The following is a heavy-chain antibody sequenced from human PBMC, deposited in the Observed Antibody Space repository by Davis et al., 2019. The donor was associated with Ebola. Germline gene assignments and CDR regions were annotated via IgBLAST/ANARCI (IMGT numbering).Heavy chain of an antibody. CDR1: DGPFSGYY. CDR2: VNHRGST. CDR3: ARNDVVVTGIFDS. Sequence: PSETLSLTCAVYDGPFSGYYWTWIRQSPGKGLEWIGEVNHRGSTNYNPSLKSRVTMSVDTSRKQFSLNLRSVTAADTAVFYCARNDVVVTGIFDSWGQGILVTVS. D-gene: IGHD2-21*02. V-gene: IGHV4-34*01. J-gene: IGHJ4*02.